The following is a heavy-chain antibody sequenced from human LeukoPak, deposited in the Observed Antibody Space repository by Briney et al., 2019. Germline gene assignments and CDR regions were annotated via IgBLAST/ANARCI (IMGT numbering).Heavy chain of an antibody. CDR2: IFYSGST. CDR3: ARRTRGGGEPYYYYYMDV. Sequence: SETLSLTCTVSGGSISSDSYSWGWIRQPPGRGLEWLGNIFYSGSTYYNPSLKSRVTISVGTSNNQFSLKLSSVTAADTAVYYCARRTRGGGEPYYYYYMDVWGKGTTVTVSS. D-gene: IGHD3-10*01. CDR1: GGSISSDSYS. V-gene: IGHV4-39*01. J-gene: IGHJ6*03.